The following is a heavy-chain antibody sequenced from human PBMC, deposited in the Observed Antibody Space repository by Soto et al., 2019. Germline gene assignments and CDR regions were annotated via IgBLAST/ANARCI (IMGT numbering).Heavy chain of an antibody. CDR2: IYYGGTT. V-gene: IGHV4-39*01. CDR3: ARQMPPLGIAAPNDF. Sequence: QLQLQESGPGLVKPSETLSLTCTVSGGSISSTSNYWAWIRQPPGKGLEWIGTIYYGGTTYYNPSLESRLTISVDTSMTQCSLRLRSVTAADTGVYYCARQMPPLGIAAPNDFWGQGTLVTVSS. CDR1: GGSISSTSNY. J-gene: IGHJ4*02. D-gene: IGHD6-25*01.